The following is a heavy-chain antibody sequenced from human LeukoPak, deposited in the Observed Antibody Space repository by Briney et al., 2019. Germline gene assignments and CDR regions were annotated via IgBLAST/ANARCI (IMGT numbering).Heavy chain of an antibody. V-gene: IGHV3-30*18. J-gene: IGHJ4*02. CDR1: VFTFSSYG. CDR3: AKQQWLGYFDY. CDR2: ISYDGSNK. Sequence: PGRSLRLSCAASVFTFSSYGMHWVRQAPGKGLEWVAVISYDGSNKYYADSVKGRFTISRDNSKNTLYLQMNSLRAEDTAVYYCAKQQWLGYFDYWGQGTLVTVSS. D-gene: IGHD6-19*01.